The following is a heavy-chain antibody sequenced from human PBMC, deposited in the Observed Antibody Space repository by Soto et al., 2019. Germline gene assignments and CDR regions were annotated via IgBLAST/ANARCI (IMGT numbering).Heavy chain of an antibody. Sequence: PGGSLRLSCAASGFTFSSYAMSWVRQAPGKGLEWVSAISGSGGSTYYADSVKGRFTISRDNSKNTLYLQMNSLRAEDTAVYYCAKDNTYDSTISGRIDPSGQATLVTVSS. J-gene: IGHJ5*02. D-gene: IGHD3-9*01. CDR1: GFTFSSYA. CDR2: ISGSGGST. CDR3: AKDNTYDSTISGRIDP. V-gene: IGHV3-23*01.